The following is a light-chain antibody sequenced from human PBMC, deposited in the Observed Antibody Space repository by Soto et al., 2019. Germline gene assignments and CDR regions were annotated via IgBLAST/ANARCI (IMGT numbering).Light chain of an antibody. CDR1: QSIGSF. Sequence: EIVLTQSPATLPLSPGERASLSCRASQSIGSFLAWYQHKPGQAPRLLIYDVSTRATGVPARFSGSGSGANFTPTISSLELEDFAVYYCQQRSNWPPEYTFGQGTKLEIK. V-gene: IGKV3-11*01. CDR3: QQRSNWPPEYT. CDR2: DVS. J-gene: IGKJ2*01.